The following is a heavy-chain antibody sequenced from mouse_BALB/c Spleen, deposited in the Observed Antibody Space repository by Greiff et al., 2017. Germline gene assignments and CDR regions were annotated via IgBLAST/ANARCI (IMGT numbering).Heavy chain of an antibody. CDR2: ISSGGSYT. CDR1: GFTFSSYT. D-gene: IGHD2-12*01. J-gene: IGHJ2*01. V-gene: IGHV5-6-4*01. Sequence: EVMLVESGGGLVKPGGSLKLSCAASGFTFSSYTMSWVRQTPEKRLEWVATISSGGSYTYYPDSVKGRFTISRDNAKNTLYLQMSSLKSEDTAMYYCTRDRYHYFDYWGQGTTLTVSS. CDR3: TRDRYHYFDY.